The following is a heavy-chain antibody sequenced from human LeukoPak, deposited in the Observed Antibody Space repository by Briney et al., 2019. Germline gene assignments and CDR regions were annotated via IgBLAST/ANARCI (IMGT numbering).Heavy chain of an antibody. J-gene: IGHJ4*02. V-gene: IGHV3-23*01. CDR3: AKAMSTDHYDSRGFYRVDFDS. D-gene: IGHD3-22*01. Sequence: PGGSLRLSCAASGFTFSTYAMSWVREAPGGGVEWVSALTNSGGGGGVIYYADSLKGRFIISRDNSKSTLYLQLTSLRAEDTAVHYCAKAMSTDHYDSRGFYRVDFDSWGQGTLVTVSS. CDR2: LTNSGGGGGVI. CDR1: GFTFSTYA.